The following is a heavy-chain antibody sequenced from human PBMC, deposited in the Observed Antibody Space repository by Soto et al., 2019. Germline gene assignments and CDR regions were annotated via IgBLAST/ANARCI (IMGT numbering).Heavy chain of an antibody. V-gene: IGHV3-15*07. D-gene: IGHD3-22*01. CDR1: GFTFSNAW. CDR2: IKSKTDGGTT. CDR3: TTDPVTMIVVVPSSG. Sequence: GGSLRLSCAASGFTFSNAWMNWVRQAPGKGLEWVGRIKSKTDGGTTDYAAPVKGRFTISRDDSKNTLYLQMNSLKTEDTAVYYCTTDPVTMIVVVPSSGWGQGTLVTVSS. J-gene: IGHJ4*02.